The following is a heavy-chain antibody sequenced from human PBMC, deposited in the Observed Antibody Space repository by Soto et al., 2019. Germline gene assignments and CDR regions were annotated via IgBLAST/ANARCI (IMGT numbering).Heavy chain of an antibody. CDR2: ISGSGGST. CDR3: AKRRPYSSSWYEDY. J-gene: IGHJ4*02. V-gene: IGHV3-23*01. Sequence: EVQLLEAGGGLVQPGGSLRLSCAASGFTFSSYAMSWVRQAPGKGLGWVSAISGSGGSTYYADSVKGRFTISRHNSKNTMYLQMKSLRAEDTAVYYCAKRRPYSSSWYEDYWGQGTLVTVSS. CDR1: GFTFSSYA. D-gene: IGHD6-13*01.